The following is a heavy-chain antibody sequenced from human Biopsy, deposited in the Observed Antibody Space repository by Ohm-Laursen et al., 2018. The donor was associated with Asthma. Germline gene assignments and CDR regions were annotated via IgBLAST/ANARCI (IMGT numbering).Heavy chain of an antibody. V-gene: IGHV1-3*04. D-gene: IGHD3-9*01. Sequence: ASVKVSCKASGYNFISFAIHWVRQAPGQRLEWMGWVNTGNGDTKYSQKFQGRVTITRDTSASTAYMELRSLRSEDKATYYCARTYYDFLTGQVKDAFGVWGQGTMVTVSS. CDR1: GYNFISFA. CDR3: ARTYYDFLTGQVKDAFGV. J-gene: IGHJ3*01. CDR2: VNTGNGDT.